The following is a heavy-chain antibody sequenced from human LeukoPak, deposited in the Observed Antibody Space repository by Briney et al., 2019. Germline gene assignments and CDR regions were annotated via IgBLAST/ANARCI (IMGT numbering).Heavy chain of an antibody. D-gene: IGHD2-2*01. Sequence: GGSLRLSCAASGFTFSSYSMNWVRQAPGKGPEWVSSISSSSSYIYYADSVKGRFTISRDNAKNSLYLQMNSLRAEDTAVYYCAREGIVVVPAAPGGSNGMDVWGKGTTVTVSS. CDR1: GFTFSSYS. CDR2: ISSSSSYI. J-gene: IGHJ6*04. CDR3: AREGIVVVPAAPGGSNGMDV. V-gene: IGHV3-21*01.